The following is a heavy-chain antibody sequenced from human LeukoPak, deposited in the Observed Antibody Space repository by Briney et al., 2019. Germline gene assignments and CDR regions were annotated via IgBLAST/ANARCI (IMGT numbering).Heavy chain of an antibody. Sequence: GGSLRLSCAASGFTFRNAWMNWVRQAPGKGLEWVAVISYDGSNKYYADSVKGRFTISRDNSKNTLYLQMNSLRVEDTAVYYCARDPRNVGLAPWGQGTLVTVSP. D-gene: IGHD2-15*01. CDR1: GFTFRNAW. J-gene: IGHJ5*02. CDR3: ARDPRNVGLAP. CDR2: ISYDGSNK. V-gene: IGHV3-30*03.